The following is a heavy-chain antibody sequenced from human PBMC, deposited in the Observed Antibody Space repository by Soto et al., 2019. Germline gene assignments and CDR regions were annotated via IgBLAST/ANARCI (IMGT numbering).Heavy chain of an antibody. J-gene: IGHJ4*02. CDR1: GFTFSSYS. V-gene: IGHV3-21*01. CDR2: ISSSSSYI. D-gene: IGHD6-19*01. Sequence: EVQLVESGGGLVKPGGSLRLSCAASGFTFSSYSMNWVRQAPGKGLEWVSSISSSSSYIYYADSVKGRFTISRDSAKNSLSLQLNWLRAEDTAVYYCARDYTGYSSGSPIYWGQGTLVTVSS. CDR3: ARDYTGYSSGSPIY.